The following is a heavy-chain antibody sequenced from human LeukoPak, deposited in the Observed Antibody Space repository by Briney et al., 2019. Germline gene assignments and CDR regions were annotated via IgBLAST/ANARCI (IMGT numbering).Heavy chain of an antibody. D-gene: IGHD3-9*01. J-gene: IGHJ6*02. V-gene: IGHV3-66*01. CDR3: ARDSFAHYDVSTGSWKYYGMDV. CDR1: RFSVSTNY. CDR2: LYTGGTT. Sequence: GGSLRLSCAASRFSVSTNYLSWVGQAPGKGLEGVSLLYTGGTTKYADSLRGRFTISRDNSKNTLYLQMNSLTAEDTAVYYCARDSFAHYDVSTGSWKYYGMDVWGQGTTVTVSS.